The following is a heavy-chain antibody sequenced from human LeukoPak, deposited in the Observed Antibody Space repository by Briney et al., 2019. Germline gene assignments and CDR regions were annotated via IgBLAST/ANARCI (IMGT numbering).Heavy chain of an antibody. D-gene: IGHD4-17*01. CDR3: TVTTVSSPFDY. CDR1: GYSFTSYW. V-gene: IGHV5-51*01. Sequence: GESLKISCKASGYSFTSYWIGWVRQMPGKGLEWMGIVYPGGSDTRYSPSFQGQVTISADKSISTAYLQWSSLKASDTAMYYCTVTTVSSPFDYWGQGTLVTVSS. J-gene: IGHJ4*02. CDR2: VYPGGSDT.